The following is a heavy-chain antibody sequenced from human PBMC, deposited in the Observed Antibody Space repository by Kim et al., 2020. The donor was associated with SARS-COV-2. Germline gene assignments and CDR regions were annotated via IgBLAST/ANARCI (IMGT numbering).Heavy chain of an antibody. CDR3: AKERQQLVLVYFDY. V-gene: IGHV3-23*01. D-gene: IGHD6-13*01. J-gene: IGHJ4*02. Sequence: ADSVKGRFTISRDNSKNTLYLQMNSLRAEDTAVYYCAKERQQLVLVYFDYWGQGTLVTVSS.